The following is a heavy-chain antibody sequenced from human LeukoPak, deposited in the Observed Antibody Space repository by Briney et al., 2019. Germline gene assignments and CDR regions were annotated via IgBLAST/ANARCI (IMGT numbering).Heavy chain of an antibody. V-gene: IGHV4-30-2*01. CDR3: ARGRGAFIFDF. J-gene: IGHJ4*02. D-gene: IGHD5-12*01. CDR2: IYHSGST. CDR1: GGAISSGTNS. Sequence: PSETLSLTCGVSGGAISSGTNSWSWIRKPPGKGLEWIGYIYHSGSTHYNPSLKSRVTISVDRSKNQFSLKLRSVTAADTAVYYCARGRGAFIFDFWGQGTLVTVSS.